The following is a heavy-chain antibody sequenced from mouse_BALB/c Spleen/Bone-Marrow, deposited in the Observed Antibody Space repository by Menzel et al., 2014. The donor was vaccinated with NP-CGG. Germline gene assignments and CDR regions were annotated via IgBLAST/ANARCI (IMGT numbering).Heavy chain of an antibody. CDR3: ARNHRGYYSDY. Sequence: VQLQQSGPGLVQPSQSLSITCTVSGFSLTTYGVHWVRQSPGKGLEWLGVLWSGGSTDYNAAFISRLSISKDNSKSQVFFKMDSLQANDTAIYYWARNHRGYYSDYWCQGTTLTVSS. CDR1: GFSLTTYG. V-gene: IGHV2-2*02. J-gene: IGHJ2*01. D-gene: IGHD3-1*01. CDR2: LWSGGST.